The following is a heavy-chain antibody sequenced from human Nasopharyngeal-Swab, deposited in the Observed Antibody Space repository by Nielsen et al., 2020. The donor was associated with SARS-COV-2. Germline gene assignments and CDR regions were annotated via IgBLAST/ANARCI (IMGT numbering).Heavy chain of an antibody. CDR2: IWYVGSNK. CDR3: ARDRIAVAGIIDY. CDR1: GFTFSSYG. Sequence: LSLTCSASGFTFSSYGMHWVRPAPGKGLEWVAVIWYVGSNKYYADSVKGRFTISRDNSKNTLYLQMNSLRAEDTAVYYCARDRIAVAGIIDYWGQGTLVTVSS. D-gene: IGHD6-19*01. V-gene: IGHV3-33*01. J-gene: IGHJ4*02.